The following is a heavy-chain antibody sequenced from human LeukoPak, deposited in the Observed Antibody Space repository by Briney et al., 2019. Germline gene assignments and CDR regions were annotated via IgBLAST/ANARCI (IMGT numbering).Heavy chain of an antibody. D-gene: IGHD6-19*01. CDR3: AKVSSGWSLDY. J-gene: IGHJ4*02. V-gene: IGHV3-23*01. CDR1: GFTFSSYA. Sequence: PGGSLRLSCAASGFTFSSYAMSWVRQAPGKGLEWVSAISGSGTSTYYADSVKGRFTISRDNSKNTLYLQMSSLRDEDTAVYYCAKVSSGWSLDYWGQGTLVTVSS. CDR2: ISGSGTST.